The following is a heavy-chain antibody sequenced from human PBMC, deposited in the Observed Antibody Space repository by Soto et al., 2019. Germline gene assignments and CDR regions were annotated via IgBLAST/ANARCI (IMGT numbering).Heavy chain of an antibody. CDR3: ARAAAYFYHYYYAMDV. V-gene: IGHV3-30*19. D-gene: IGHD6-13*01. Sequence: QVQLVESGGGVVQPGRSLRLSCAASGFTFSNYGMHWVRQAPGRGLEWVAVISHDGSEKYYGDSVKGRFTISRDNPKNTVYLQMNSLRPEDTAVYYCARAAAYFYHYYYAMDVWGQGTAVTVSS. J-gene: IGHJ6*02. CDR1: GFTFSNYG. CDR2: ISHDGSEK.